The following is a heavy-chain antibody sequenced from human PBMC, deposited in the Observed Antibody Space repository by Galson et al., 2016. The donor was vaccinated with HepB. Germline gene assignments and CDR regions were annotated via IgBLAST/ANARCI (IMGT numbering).Heavy chain of an antibody. V-gene: IGHV3-48*02. J-gene: IGHJ1*01. CDR1: GFTFNSYS. CDR2: INDRSSTI. Sequence: SLRLSCAASGFTFNSYSMNWVRQTPGKGLEWVSYINDRSSTIHYADSVKGRFTSSRDNAKNSLYLQMNSLRDEDTAIYYCARGGDCSGGPCYGLGVSWDWGQGTLVTVSS. CDR3: ARGGDCSGGPCYGLGVSWD. D-gene: IGHD2-15*01.